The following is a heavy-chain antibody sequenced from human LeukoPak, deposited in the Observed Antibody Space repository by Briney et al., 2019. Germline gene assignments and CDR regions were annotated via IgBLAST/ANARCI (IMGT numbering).Heavy chain of an antibody. V-gene: IGHV3-15*07. CDR1: GFTFSNAW. Sequence: GGSLLLCGAASGFTFSNAWMNWGRQAAGKGVEGVGRIKSKTDGETTDYAAPVKGRFTISRDDSTNTLYLQMNSLKTEDTAVYYCTTDLTYSSGWLGYYYYYGMDVWGQGTTVTVSS. D-gene: IGHD6-19*01. CDR3: TTDLTYSSGWLGYYYYYGMDV. J-gene: IGHJ6*02. CDR2: IKSKTDGETT.